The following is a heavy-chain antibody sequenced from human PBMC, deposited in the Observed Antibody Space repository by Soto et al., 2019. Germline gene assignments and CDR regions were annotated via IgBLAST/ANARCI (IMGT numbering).Heavy chain of an antibody. CDR1: GFSLSTHGMR. CDR2: IDWDDDK. CDR3: ARMQLSPTGGLDY. D-gene: IGHD1-1*01. J-gene: IGHJ4*02. V-gene: IGHV2-70*04. Sequence: SGPTLVNPTQTLTLTCTFSGFSLSTHGMRVTWIRQPPGKALEWLARIDWDDDKFYSTSLRTRLTVSKDTSKNQVVLTMTHMDPVDTATYYCARMQLSPTGGLDYCGEGAQVTVSS.